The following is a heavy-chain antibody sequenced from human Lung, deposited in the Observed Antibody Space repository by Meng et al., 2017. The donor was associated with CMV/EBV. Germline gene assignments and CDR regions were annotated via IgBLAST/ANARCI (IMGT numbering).Heavy chain of an antibody. CDR2: IKQDGSER. CDR1: GFTFTRYW. J-gene: IGHJ4*02. D-gene: IGHD6-13*01. Sequence: GESLKISCAASGFTFTRYWMSWVRQAPGKGLEWVANIKQDGSERHYADSVKGRITISRDNAKNSLYLQTDSLRVEDTAIYYCARIGYSSSSFDYWGQGILVTASS. V-gene: IGHV3-7*01. CDR3: ARIGYSSSSFDY.